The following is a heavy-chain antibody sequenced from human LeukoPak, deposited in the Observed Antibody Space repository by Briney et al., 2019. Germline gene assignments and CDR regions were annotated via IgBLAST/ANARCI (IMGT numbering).Heavy chain of an antibody. CDR3: ARDSAMMAVF. D-gene: IGHD3-22*01. CDR1: GFTFSSYA. V-gene: IGHV3-30-3*01. CDR2: ISYDGSNK. J-gene: IGHJ4*02. Sequence: GRSLRLSCAASGFTFSSYAMHWVRQAPGKGLEWVAVISYDGSNKYYADSVKGRFTISRDNSKNTLYLQMNSLRAEDTAVYYCARDSAMMAVFWCQGTLVTVSS.